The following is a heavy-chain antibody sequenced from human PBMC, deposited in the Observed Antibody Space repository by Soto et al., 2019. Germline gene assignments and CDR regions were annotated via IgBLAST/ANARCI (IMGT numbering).Heavy chain of an antibody. D-gene: IGHD3-10*01. CDR1: GFTFSSYA. CDR2: ISGSGGST. V-gene: IGHV3-23*01. Sequence: GGSLRLSCAASGFTFSSYAMSWVRQAPGKGLEWVSAISGSGGSTYYADSVKGRFTISRDNSKNTLYLQMNSLRAEDTAVYYCAKVRGLGSFGESEFDYRGQRTLVTVSS. CDR3: AKVRGLGSFGESEFDY. J-gene: IGHJ4*02.